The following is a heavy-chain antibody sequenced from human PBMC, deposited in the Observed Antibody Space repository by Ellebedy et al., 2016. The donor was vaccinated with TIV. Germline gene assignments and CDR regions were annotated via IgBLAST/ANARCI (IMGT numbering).Heavy chain of an antibody. D-gene: IGHD2-15*01. CDR3: AKAPIETCRGVICYPFDN. Sequence: PGGSLRLSCAASGFTFSDYAMSWVRPAPGKGLAWVSAITGNGINTYHTDSVKGRFTISRDNSKNTLYLQMNSLRAEDTAVYSCAKAPIETCRGVICYPFDNWGLGTLVTVSS. CDR1: GFTFSDYA. J-gene: IGHJ4*02. CDR2: ITGNGINT. V-gene: IGHV3-23*01.